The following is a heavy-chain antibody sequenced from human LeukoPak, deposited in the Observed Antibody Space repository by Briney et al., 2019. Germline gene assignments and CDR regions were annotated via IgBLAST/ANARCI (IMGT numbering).Heavy chain of an antibody. CDR2: INPTIGGT. CDR1: GYTFTGYY. J-gene: IGHJ4*02. V-gene: IGHV1-2*02. D-gene: IGHD3-3*01. CDR3: ARAPGSNPIYYFDY. Sequence: SVKVSCKASGYTFTGYYMHWVRLAPGQGLEWMGWINPTIGGTNVAQKFQGRVTMTKDTSISTAYMELSRLRSDDTAVYYCARAPGSNPIYYFDYWGQGTLVTVSS.